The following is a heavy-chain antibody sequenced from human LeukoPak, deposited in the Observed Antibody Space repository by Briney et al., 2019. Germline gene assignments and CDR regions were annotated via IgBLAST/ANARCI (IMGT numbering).Heavy chain of an antibody. D-gene: IGHD2-2*01. Sequence: GGSLRLSCAASEFTVSNTYMTWVRQAPGKGLEWVSLIYGGGNTYYTDSVKGRFTISRDNSKNTLYLQMNSLRAEDTAVYYCAKDRGWCSSTSCYYTGYFDYWGQGTLVTVSS. CDR3: AKDRGWCSSTSCYYTGYFDY. CDR2: IYGGGNT. CDR1: EFTVSNTY. V-gene: IGHV3-53*01. J-gene: IGHJ4*02.